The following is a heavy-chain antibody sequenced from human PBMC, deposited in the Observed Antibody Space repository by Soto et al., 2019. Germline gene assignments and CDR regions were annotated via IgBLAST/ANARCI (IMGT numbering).Heavy chain of an antibody. CDR1: GDSISAYY. J-gene: IGHJ4*02. CDR3: ARATPVGVRGYYRDC. D-gene: IGHD2-8*01. CDR2: VYKSAST. V-gene: IGHV4-59*01. Sequence: SETLSLTCTVSGDSISAYYWTCIRQPPGKRLEYIGYVYKSASTNYNPSLKSRVAISADTSKNHFSVKMTSVTAADTAAYYCARATPVGVRGYYRDCWGQGTRVTVSS.